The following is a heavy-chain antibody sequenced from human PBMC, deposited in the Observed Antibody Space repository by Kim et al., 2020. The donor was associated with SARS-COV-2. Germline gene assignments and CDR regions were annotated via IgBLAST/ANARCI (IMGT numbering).Heavy chain of an antibody. CDR3: ATAGSSWYSYYYYYGMDV. Sequence: GESLKISCKGSGYSFTSYWISWVRQMPGKGLEWMGRIDPSDSYTNYSPSFQGHVTISADKSISTAYLQWSSPKASDTAMYYCATAGSSWYSYYYYYGMDVWGQGTTVTVSS. J-gene: IGHJ6*02. D-gene: IGHD6-13*01. CDR1: GYSFTSYW. V-gene: IGHV5-10-1*01. CDR2: IDPSDSYT.